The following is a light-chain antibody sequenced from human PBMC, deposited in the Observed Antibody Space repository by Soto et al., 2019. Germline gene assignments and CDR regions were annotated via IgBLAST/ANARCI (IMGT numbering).Light chain of an antibody. CDR3: QQYHNWPSFT. CDR2: SSS. Sequence: EIVLTQSPATLSVSPGERATLSCRASQSIGINLAWYQQKPGQAPRLLIYSSSNRATGIPASFSGSGSGTEFTLTISSLQSEDFAVYYCQQYHNWPSFTFGPGTKVDFK. CDR1: QSIGIN. V-gene: IGKV3-15*01. J-gene: IGKJ3*01.